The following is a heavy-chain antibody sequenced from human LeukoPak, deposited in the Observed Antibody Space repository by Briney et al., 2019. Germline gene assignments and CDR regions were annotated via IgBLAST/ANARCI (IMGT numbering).Heavy chain of an antibody. CDR2: ISYDGNNK. CDR1: GFTFSSYG. Sequence: GGSLRLSCAASGFTFSSYGMHWVRQAPGKGLEWVAVISYDGNNKYYADSVRGRFTISRDNSKNTLYLQMNSLRPEDTAVYYCARLNYDFWSGVWEGYYMDVWGKGTTVTVSS. D-gene: IGHD3-3*01. J-gene: IGHJ6*03. V-gene: IGHV3-30*03. CDR3: ARLNYDFWSGVWEGYYMDV.